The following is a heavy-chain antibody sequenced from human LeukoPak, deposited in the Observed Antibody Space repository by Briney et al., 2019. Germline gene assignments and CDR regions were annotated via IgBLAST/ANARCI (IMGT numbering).Heavy chain of an antibody. D-gene: IGHD3-3*01. CDR1: GGSISSSNW. V-gene: IGHV4-4*02. J-gene: IGHJ3*02. Sequence: SGTLSLTCAVSGGSISSSNWWSWVRQPPGKGLEWIGEIYHSGSTNYNPSFRGQVTVSVDKSINTASLQWSSLKASDTAIYYCARHSFYDSWGPLFRDALDIWGQGTMVTVSS. CDR3: ARHSFYDSWGPLFRDALDI. CDR2: IYHSGST.